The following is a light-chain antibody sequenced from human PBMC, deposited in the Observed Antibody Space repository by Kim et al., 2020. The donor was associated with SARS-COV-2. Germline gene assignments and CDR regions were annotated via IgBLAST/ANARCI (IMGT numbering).Light chain of an antibody. CDR2: AAS. CDR3: QQYSNYPLA. V-gene: IGKV1-16*01. CDR1: QDISNY. J-gene: IGKJ4*01. Sequence: AAVAGKVASTSRASQDISNYLAWLQQRPGKAPQSLIYAASSLESGVPSRFSGSASATEFTLTIDILQPEDFATYYYQQYSNYPLAFGGGTKVDIK.